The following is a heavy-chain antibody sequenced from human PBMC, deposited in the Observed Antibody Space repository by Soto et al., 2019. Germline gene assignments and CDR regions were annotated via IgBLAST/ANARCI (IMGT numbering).Heavy chain of an antibody. V-gene: IGHV3-9*01. J-gene: IGHJ4*02. Sequence: GGSLRLSCAASGFTFDDYAMHWVRQAPGKGLEWVSGISWNSGNIGYADSVKGRFTISRDNAKNSLYLQMNSLRAEDTALYYCAKDGGYSGYDYSGMDYWGQGTLVTVSS. CDR1: GFTFDDYA. CDR2: ISWNSGNI. CDR3: AKDGGYSGYDYSGMDY. D-gene: IGHD5-12*01.